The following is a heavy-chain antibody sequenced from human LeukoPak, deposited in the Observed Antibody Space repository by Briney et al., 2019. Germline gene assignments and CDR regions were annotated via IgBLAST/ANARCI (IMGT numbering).Heavy chain of an antibody. CDR2: ISTVDSAN. V-gene: IGHV5-51*01. D-gene: IGHD6-19*01. CDR3: GRHSGLVRANDAFDI. Sequence: GESLKISCKGSGYSFTSYWIGWVRQMPGKGLEWMGIISTVDSANRYNPSFHGEITTSAEKTSRTALPQWSSRTAAAAAIYYCGRHSGLVRANDAFDICGEGTMFSVSS. CDR1: GYSFTSYW. J-gene: IGHJ3*02.